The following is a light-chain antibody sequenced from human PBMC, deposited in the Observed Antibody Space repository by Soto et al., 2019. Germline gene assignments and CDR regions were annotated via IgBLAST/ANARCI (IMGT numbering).Light chain of an antibody. CDR1: QTVATF. CDR2: AAS. J-gene: IGKJ2*01. V-gene: IGKV1-39*01. CDR3: QQSLSTPYT. Sequence: DIQMTQSPASLSASIGDSVSISCRASQTVATFLNWYQQKPGKVPQLLIYAASTLQSGVPSRFSDSGSGTDFTLVIDSLQREDFGTYYCQQSLSTPYTFGQGNKVAIK.